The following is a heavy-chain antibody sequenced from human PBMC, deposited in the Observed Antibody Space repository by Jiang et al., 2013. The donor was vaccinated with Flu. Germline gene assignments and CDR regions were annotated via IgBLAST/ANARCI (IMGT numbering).Heavy chain of an antibody. J-gene: IGHJ4*02. CDR3: AHIGISYDSFDF. Sequence: KPTQTLTLTCTFSGFSLTTDGVAVGWIRQPPGKALEWLALIYGNDDKRYSASLRSRLTITKDTSKNQVVLTMANMDPVDTGTYYCAHIGISYDSFDFWGQGTLVTVSS. V-gene: IGHV2-5*01. CDR2: IYGNDDK. D-gene: IGHD5-18*01. CDR1: GFSLTTDGVA.